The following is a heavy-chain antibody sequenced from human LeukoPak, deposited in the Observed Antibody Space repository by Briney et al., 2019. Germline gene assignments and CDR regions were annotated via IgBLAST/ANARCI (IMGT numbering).Heavy chain of an antibody. V-gene: IGHV1-69*05. CDR1: GGTFSSYA. D-gene: IGHD2-2*01. J-gene: IGHJ4*02. Sequence: SVKVSCKASGGTFSSYAISWVRQAPGQGLEWMGGIIPIFGTANYAQKFQGRVTITTDESTSTAYMELSSLRSEDTAVYYCARGDCSSTSCYVDCTLWGQGTLVTVYS. CDR2: IIPIFGTA. CDR3: ARGDCSSTSCYVDCTL.